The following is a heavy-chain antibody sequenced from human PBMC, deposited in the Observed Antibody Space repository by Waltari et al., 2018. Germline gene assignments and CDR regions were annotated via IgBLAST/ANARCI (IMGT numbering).Heavy chain of an antibody. CDR3: ARKGGRGYTYGPFYYDS. D-gene: IGHD5-18*01. V-gene: IGHV3-74*01. Sequence: EVQLVEAGGDIVQPGGSLRLSCAASGFRFSDYWMHWVRQVPGKGLVWVARINSEGSSISYSDSVKGRFTISRDNSKTMLYLQLNSLRAEDTAVYYCARKGGRGYTYGPFYYDSWGQGTLVTVSS. CDR2: INSEGSSI. CDR1: GFRFSDYW. J-gene: IGHJ4*02.